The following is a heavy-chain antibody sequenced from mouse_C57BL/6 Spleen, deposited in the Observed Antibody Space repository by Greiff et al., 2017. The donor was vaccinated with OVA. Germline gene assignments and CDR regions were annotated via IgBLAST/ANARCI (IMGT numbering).Heavy chain of an antibody. CDR1: GYTFTEYT. CDR3: ARHGYSNYEEKGFDY. J-gene: IGHJ2*01. CDR2: FYPGSGSI. V-gene: IGHV1-62-2*01. Sequence: QVQLQQSGAGLVKPGASVKLSCTASGYTFTEYTIHWVKQRSGQGLVWFGWFYPGSGSIKYNENFKDQATITADKSSSTVYMELSRLTSEDSAVYFCARHGYSNYEEKGFDYWGQGTTLTVSS. D-gene: IGHD2-5*01.